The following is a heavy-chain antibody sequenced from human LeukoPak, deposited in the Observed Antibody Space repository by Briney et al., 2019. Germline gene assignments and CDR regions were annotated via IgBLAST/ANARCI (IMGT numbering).Heavy chain of an antibody. CDR1: GGTFSSYA. V-gene: IGHV1-69*13. CDR2: IIPIFGTA. J-gene: IGHJ4*02. D-gene: IGHD1-20*01. CDR3: ACPYNWNGGYFDY. Sequence: EASVKVSCKASGGTFSSYAISWVRQAPGQGLEWMGGIIPIFGTANYAQKFQGRVTITADESTSTAYMELSSLRSEDTAVYYCACPYNWNGGYFDYWGQGTLVTVSS.